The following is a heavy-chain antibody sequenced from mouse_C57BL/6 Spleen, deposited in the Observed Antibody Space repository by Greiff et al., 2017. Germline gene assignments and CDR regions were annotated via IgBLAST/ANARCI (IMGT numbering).Heavy chain of an antibody. CDR2: IDPEDGET. J-gene: IGHJ4*01. D-gene: IGHD2-1*01. V-gene: IGHV14-2*01. CDR3: AGSYGNYALDD. Sequence: EVQLQQSGAELVKPGASVKLSCTASGFTFTGYYMHWVKQRPEQGLEWIGRIDPEDGETKYAPKFQGKATITADTSSNTAYLQLSSLTSEDTAVYYCAGSYGNYALDDWGTGTTVTVSS. CDR1: GFTFTGYY.